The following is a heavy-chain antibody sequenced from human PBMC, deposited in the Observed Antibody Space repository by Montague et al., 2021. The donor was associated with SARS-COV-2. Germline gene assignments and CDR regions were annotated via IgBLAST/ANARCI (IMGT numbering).Heavy chain of an antibody. D-gene: IGHD5-18*01. CDR1: GSSVRSYF. Sequence: SETLSLTCIVSGSSVRSYFWSWIRQPPGRGLEWIGNIYDSGSTNYNPSLKSRVTISVDTSKNQFSLKLSAVTAADTAVYYCASYRRGYSYDLSFDYWGQGTLVTVSS. CDR3: ASYRRGYSYDLSFDY. J-gene: IGHJ4*02. V-gene: IGHV4-59*02. CDR2: IYDSGST.